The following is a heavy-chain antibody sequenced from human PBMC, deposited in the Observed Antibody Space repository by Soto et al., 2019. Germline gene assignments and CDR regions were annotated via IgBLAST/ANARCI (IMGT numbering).Heavy chain of an antibody. Sequence: ASVKVSCKASGYTFTSYGISWVRQAPGQGLEWMGWISAYNGNTNYAQKLQGRVTMTTDTSTSTAYMELRSLRSDDTAVYYCATALSILYYYYYMDVWGKGTTVTVSS. V-gene: IGHV1-18*01. CDR1: GYTFTSYG. CDR2: ISAYNGNT. J-gene: IGHJ6*03. CDR3: ATALSILYYYYYMDV.